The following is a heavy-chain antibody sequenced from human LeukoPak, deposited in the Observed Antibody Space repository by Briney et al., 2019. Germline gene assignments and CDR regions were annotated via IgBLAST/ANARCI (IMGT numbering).Heavy chain of an antibody. D-gene: IGHD3-10*01. V-gene: IGHV4-4*07. CDR2: IYTTGST. Sequence: SETLSLTCTVSGGSISSYYWSWIRQPAGKGLEWIGRIYTTGSTDYNPSLKSRVTMSVDTSKNQFSLRLSSVTAADTAVYYCARGPSGSGSFQLDYWGQGTLVTVSS. CDR3: ARGPSGSGSFQLDY. J-gene: IGHJ4*02. CDR1: GGSISSYY.